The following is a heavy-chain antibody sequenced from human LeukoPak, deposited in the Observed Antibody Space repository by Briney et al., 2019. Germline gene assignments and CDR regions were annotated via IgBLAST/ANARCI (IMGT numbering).Heavy chain of an antibody. V-gene: IGHV4-34*01. D-gene: IGHD6-13*01. CDR1: GGSFSGYY. Sequence: SETLSLTCAVYGGSFSGYYWSWIRQPPGKGLEWIGEINHSGSTNYNPSLKSRVTISVDTSKNQFSLKLSSVTAADTAVYYCARAPRYSSSWYDYWGQGTLVTVSS. CDR3: ARAPRYSSSWYDY. J-gene: IGHJ4*02. CDR2: INHSGST.